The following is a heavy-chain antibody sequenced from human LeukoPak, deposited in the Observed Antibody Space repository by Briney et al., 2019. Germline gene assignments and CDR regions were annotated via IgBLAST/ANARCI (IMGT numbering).Heavy chain of an antibody. D-gene: IGHD6-13*01. CDR3: ARGLHSAADGTVGY. Sequence: GGSLRLSCAASGFTFRSYWMHWVRQAPGKGLVWVSRINSDGTRTTYADSVKGRITISRGNAKNTLYLEINSLRVEDTAAYYCARGLHSAADGTVGYWGQGTLVTVSS. V-gene: IGHV3-74*01. CDR1: GFTFRSYW. CDR2: INSDGTRT. J-gene: IGHJ4*02.